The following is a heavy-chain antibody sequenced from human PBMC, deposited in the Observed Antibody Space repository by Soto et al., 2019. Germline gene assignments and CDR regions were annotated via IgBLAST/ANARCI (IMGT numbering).Heavy chain of an antibody. V-gene: IGHV3-30-3*01. J-gene: IGHJ4*02. CDR3: ARDLHNYGDYPTFDY. D-gene: IGHD4-17*01. CDR2: ISYDGSNK. Sequence: GGSLRLSCAASGFTFSSYAMHWVCQAPGKGLEWVAVISYDGSNKYYADSVKGRFTISRDNSKNTLYLQMNSLRAEDTAVYYCARDLHNYGDYPTFDYWGQGTLVTVSS. CDR1: GFTFSSYA.